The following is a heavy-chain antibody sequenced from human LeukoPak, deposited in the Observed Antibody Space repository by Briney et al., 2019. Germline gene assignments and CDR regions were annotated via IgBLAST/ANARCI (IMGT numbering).Heavy chain of an antibody. V-gene: IGHV3-30*02. CDR3: AKEAKYSSSWYGVDD. Sequence: GGSLRLSCAASGFTFSSYGMHWVRQAPGKGLEWVAFIRYDGSNKYYADSVKGRLTNSRDNSKNTLYMQMNSLRAEDTAVYYCAKEAKYSSSWYGVDDWGQGTLVTVSS. D-gene: IGHD6-13*01. CDR2: IRYDGSNK. CDR1: GFTFSSYG. J-gene: IGHJ4*02.